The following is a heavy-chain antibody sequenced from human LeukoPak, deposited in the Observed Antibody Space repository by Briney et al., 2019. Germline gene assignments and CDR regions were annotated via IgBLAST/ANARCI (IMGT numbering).Heavy chain of an antibody. CDR1: GFTFSAYW. Sequence: GGSLRLSCAASGFTFSAYWMHWDRQAPGKGLVRVGRINDVGSDSTYVDSVKGRFTISRDNAKNTLYLQMNNLRAEDTAVYYCTGVKVVGTMSFDYWGQGTLATVSS. CDR2: INDVGSDS. J-gene: IGHJ4*02. CDR3: TGVKVVGTMSFDY. V-gene: IGHV3-74*01. D-gene: IGHD6-19*01.